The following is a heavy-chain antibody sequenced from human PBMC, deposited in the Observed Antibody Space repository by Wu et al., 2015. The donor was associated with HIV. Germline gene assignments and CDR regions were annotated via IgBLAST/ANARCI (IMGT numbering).Heavy chain of an antibody. CDR3: ATSTTTLNWFDS. D-gene: IGHD1-1*01. Sequence: QVHLVQSGAEVKKPGSSVKVSCKASGGIFTKYDINWVRQAPGKGLEWMGGTTPMFGSTNYAQKFQGRVTITSDVYTSTVYLELSSLRSEDTAIYYCATSTTTLNWFDSWGQGNP. CDR1: GGIFTKYD. CDR2: TTPMFGST. V-gene: IGHV1-69*05. J-gene: IGHJ5*01.